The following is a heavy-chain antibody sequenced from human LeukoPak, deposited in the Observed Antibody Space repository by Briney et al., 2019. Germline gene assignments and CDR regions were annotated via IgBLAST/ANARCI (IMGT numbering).Heavy chain of an antibody. V-gene: IGHV3-73*01. J-gene: IGHJ6*04. CDR1: GFTFSGSA. D-gene: IGHD3-3*01. Sequence: GGSLRLSCAASGFTFSGSAMHWVRQASGKGLEWVGRIRSKASSYATAYAASVKGRFTISRDDSKNTAYLQMNSLKTEDTAVYYCTRGYDFWSGYYVWGKGTTVTVSS. CDR3: TRGYDFWSGYYV. CDR2: IRSKASSYAT.